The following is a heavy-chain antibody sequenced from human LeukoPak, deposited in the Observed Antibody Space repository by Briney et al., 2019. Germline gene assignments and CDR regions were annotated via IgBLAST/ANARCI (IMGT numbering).Heavy chain of an antibody. D-gene: IGHD6-13*01. CDR3: AKDVKYSSSWYYGMDV. CDR1: GFTFDDYA. CDR2: ISWNSGSI. V-gene: IGHV3-9*01. Sequence: PGRSLRLSCAASGFTFDDYAMHWVRQAPGKGLEWVSGISWNSGSIGYADSVKGRFTISRDNAKNSLYLQMNSLRAEDTALYYCAKDVKYSSSWYYGMDVWGQGTTVTVSS. J-gene: IGHJ6*02.